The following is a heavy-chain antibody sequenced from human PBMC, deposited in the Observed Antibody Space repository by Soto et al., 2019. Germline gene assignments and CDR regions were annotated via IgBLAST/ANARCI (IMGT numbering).Heavy chain of an antibody. CDR2: ISYDGSNK. CDR1: GFTFRSYG. V-gene: IGHV3-30*18. CDR3: AKGAATPAAFDL. J-gene: IGHJ3*01. Sequence: QVQLVESGGGVVQPGRSLTLSCAAFGFTFRSYGMHWVRQAPGKGLEWVAVISYDGSNKYYADSVKGRFTISRDNSKNTLYLQMNSLRAEDTAVYYCAKGAATPAAFDLWGQGTMVTVSS. D-gene: IGHD2-15*01.